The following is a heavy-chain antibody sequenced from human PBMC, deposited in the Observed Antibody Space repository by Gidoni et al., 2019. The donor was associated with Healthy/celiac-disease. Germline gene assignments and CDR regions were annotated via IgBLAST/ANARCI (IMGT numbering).Heavy chain of an antibody. V-gene: IGHV3-30*18. D-gene: IGHD3-16*02. CDR1: SYG. CDR2: ISYDGSNK. J-gene: IGHJ4*02. Sequence: SYGMHWVRQAPGKGLEWVAVISYDGSNKYYADSVKGRFTISRDNSKNTLYLQMNSLRAEDTAVYYCAKEGWASETNYDYVWGSYRHHSHHFDYWGQGTLVTVSS. CDR3: AKEGWASETNYDYVWGSYRHHSHHFDY.